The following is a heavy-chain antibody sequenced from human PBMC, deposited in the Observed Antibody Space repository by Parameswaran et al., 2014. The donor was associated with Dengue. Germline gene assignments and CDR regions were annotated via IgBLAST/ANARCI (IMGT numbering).Heavy chain of an antibody. D-gene: IGHD1-26*01. V-gene: IGHV7-4-1*02. Sequence: WVRQAPGQGLEWMGWINTNTGNPTYAQGFTGRLVFSLDTSVSTAYLQISSLKAEDTAVYYCARRGATPSHTDYYYYYYGMDVWGQGTTVTVSS. CDR2: INTNTGNP. J-gene: IGHJ6*02. CDR3: ARRGATPSHTDYYYYYYGMDV.